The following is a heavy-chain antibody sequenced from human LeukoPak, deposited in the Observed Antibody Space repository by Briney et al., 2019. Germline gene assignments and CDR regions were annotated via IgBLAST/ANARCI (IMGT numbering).Heavy chain of an antibody. V-gene: IGHV3-53*01. D-gene: IGHD1-14*01. CDR2: LYSDGNT. Sequence: GGSLRLSCAASGFTVITNDMTWVRQAPGKGLEWVSVLYSDGNTEYADSVQGRFTISRDNSKNTLYLEMNSLSPDDTAVYYCARGVEPLAASTLAYWGQGTLVTVSS. J-gene: IGHJ4*02. CDR3: ARGVEPLAASTLAY. CDR1: GFTVITND.